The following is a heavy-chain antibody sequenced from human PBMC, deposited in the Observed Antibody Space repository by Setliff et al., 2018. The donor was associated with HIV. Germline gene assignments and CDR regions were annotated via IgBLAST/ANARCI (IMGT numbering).Heavy chain of an antibody. V-gene: IGHV4-39*01. CDR3: ARHNTGYSYGYDYYYYYMDV. CDR2: IYYSGST. D-gene: IGHD5-18*01. J-gene: IGHJ6*03. CDR1: GGSISSSSYY. Sequence: PSETLSLTCTVSGGSISSSSYYWGWIRQPPGKGLEWIGSIYYSGSTYYNPSLKSRVTIPVDTSKNQFSLKLSSVTAADTAVYYCARHNTGYSYGYDYYYYYMDVWGKGTTVTVSS.